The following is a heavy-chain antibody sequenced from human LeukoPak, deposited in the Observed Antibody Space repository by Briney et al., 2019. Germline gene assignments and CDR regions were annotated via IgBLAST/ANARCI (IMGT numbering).Heavy chain of an antibody. CDR3: ARVSGTARLGFYYYYMDV. Sequence: SETLSLTCAVYGGSFSGYYWSWIRQPPGKGLEWIGEINHSGSTNYNPSLKSRVTISVDTSKNQFSLKLSSVTAADTAVYYCARVSGTARLGFYYYYMDVWGKGTTVTISS. CDR1: GGSFSGYY. J-gene: IGHJ6*03. D-gene: IGHD1/OR15-1a*01. V-gene: IGHV4-34*01. CDR2: INHSGST.